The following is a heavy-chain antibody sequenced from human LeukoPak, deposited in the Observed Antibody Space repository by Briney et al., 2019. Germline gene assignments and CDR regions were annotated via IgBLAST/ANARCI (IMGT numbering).Heavy chain of an antibody. Sequence: ASVTVSCKASGGTFSSYAISWVRQAPGQGLEWMGRIIPILGIANYAQKFQGRVTITADKSTSTAYMELSSLRSEDTAVYYCARGSGSYFAYWGQGTLVTVSS. CDR1: GGTFSSYA. CDR2: IIPILGIA. D-gene: IGHD1-26*01. V-gene: IGHV1-69*04. J-gene: IGHJ4*02. CDR3: ARGSGSYFAY.